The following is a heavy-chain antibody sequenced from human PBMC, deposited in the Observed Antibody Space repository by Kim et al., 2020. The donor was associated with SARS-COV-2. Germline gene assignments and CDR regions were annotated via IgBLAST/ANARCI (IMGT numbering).Heavy chain of an antibody. CDR1: GYTFTSYG. D-gene: IGHD6-19*01. Sequence: ASVKVSCKASGYTFTSYGISWVRQAPGQGLEWMGGNSAYNGNTNYAQKLQGRVTMTTDTSTSTAYMELRSLRSDDTAGYYCARKQWLVRGPVDYWGQGTLVPVSS. CDR2: NSAYNGNT. J-gene: IGHJ4*02. V-gene: IGHV1-18*01. CDR3: ARKQWLVRGPVDY.